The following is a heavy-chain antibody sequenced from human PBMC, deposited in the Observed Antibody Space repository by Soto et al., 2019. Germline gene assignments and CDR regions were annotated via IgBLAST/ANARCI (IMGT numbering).Heavy chain of an antibody. D-gene: IGHD6-13*01. CDR2: IYSDGRT. V-gene: IGHV3-53*01. J-gene: IGHJ4*02. Sequence: DVQLVEPGGGLIRPGGSLRLSCAASGFIVSSSYMSWVRQAPGKGLEWVSVIYSDGRTYYADSVKGRFTISRDNSKNTLYLQMNSLSADDTAVYYCARCSGWYGQCYFDCWGQGTLVTVSS. CDR1: GFIVSSSY. CDR3: ARCSGWYGQCYFDC.